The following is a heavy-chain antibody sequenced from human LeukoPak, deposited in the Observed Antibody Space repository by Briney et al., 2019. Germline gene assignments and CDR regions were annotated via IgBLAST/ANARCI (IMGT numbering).Heavy chain of an antibody. J-gene: IGHJ4*02. Sequence: ASVKVSCKAFGYTFTRYDINWVRQATGQGLEWMGWVNPNSGNTGYAQKFQGRVTMTRNTSISTAYMELSSLRSEDTAVYYCVLGYSSSWYYFDFWGRGALVTVSS. CDR3: VLGYSSSWYYFDF. D-gene: IGHD6-13*01. CDR2: VNPNSGNT. CDR1: GYTFTRYD. V-gene: IGHV1-8*01.